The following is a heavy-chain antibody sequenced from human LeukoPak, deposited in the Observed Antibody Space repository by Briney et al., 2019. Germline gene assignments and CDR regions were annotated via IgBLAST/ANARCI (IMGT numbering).Heavy chain of an antibody. CDR3: ARVAITIFGVVIPIDY. J-gene: IGHJ4*02. CDR2: ISAYNGNT. Sequence: ASVKVSCKASGYTFTSYGISWVRQAPGQGLEWMGWISAYNGNTNYAQKLQVRVTMTTDTSTSTAYMELRSLRSDDTAVYYCARVAITIFGVVIPIDYWGQGTLVTVSS. V-gene: IGHV1-18*01. CDR1: GYTFTSYG. D-gene: IGHD3-3*01.